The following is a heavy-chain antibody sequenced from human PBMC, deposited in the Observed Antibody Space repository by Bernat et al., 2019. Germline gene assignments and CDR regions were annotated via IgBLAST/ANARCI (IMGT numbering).Heavy chain of an antibody. Sequence: VQLVQSGAEVKKPGASVKVSCKASGYTFTSYYMHWVRQAPGQGLEWMGIINPNSGGTNYAQKFQGWVTMTRDTSISTAYMELSRLRSDDTAVYYCARGPLLRYFDWLLPVDYWGQGTLVTVSS. CDR1: GYTFTSYY. D-gene: IGHD3-9*01. CDR3: ARGPLLRYFDWLLPVDY. CDR2: INPNSGGT. V-gene: IGHV1-2*04. J-gene: IGHJ4*02.